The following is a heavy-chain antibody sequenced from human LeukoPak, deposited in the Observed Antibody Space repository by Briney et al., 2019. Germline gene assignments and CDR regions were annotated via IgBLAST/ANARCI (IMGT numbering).Heavy chain of an antibody. J-gene: IGHJ6*03. V-gene: IGHV1-2*02. CDR3: ARDSGYSSSWSPIYYYYYMDV. D-gene: IGHD6-13*01. CDR2: INPNSGGT. Sequence: ASVKVSCKASGYTFTGYYMHWVRQAPGQGLEWMGWINPNSGGTNYAQKFQGRVTMTRDTSISTAYMELSRLRSDDTAVYYCARDSGYSSSWSPIYYYYYMDVWGKGTTVTVSS. CDR1: GYTFTGYY.